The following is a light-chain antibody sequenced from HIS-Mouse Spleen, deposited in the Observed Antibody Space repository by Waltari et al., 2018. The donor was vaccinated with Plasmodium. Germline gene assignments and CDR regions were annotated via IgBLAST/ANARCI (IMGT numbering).Light chain of an antibody. CDR3: QQYNNWSFT. J-gene: IGKJ3*01. CDR1: QSVSSN. CDR2: GAS. Sequence: EIVMTQSQATLSVSPGERATLSCRPSQSVSSNLAWYQQKPGQAPRLLIYGASTRSTGIPARFSGSGSGTEFTLTISSLQSEDFAVYYCQQYNNWSFTFGPGTKVDIK. V-gene: IGKV3-15*01.